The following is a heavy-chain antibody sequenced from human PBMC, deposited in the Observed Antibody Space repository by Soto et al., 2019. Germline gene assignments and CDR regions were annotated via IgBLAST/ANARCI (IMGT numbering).Heavy chain of an antibody. J-gene: IGHJ6*01. V-gene: IGHV3-49*05. D-gene: IGHD5-18*01. CDR3: SRPPPERYSAHDFPFDV. CDR2: ITSKKYGATP. Sequence: EVQLVESGGGLVKPGWSLRLSCIASGFAFGDFAMIWFRQAPGKGLECVGFITSKKYGATPQYAASVRGRFSISRDDSRGVAYLQMNDLKADDTAVYYCSRPPPERYSAHDFPFDVWGRGTSVTVSS. CDR1: GFAFGDFA.